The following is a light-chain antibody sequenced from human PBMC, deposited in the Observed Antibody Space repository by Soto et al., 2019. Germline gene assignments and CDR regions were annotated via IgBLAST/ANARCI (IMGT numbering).Light chain of an antibody. J-gene: IGLJ1*01. Sequence: QSALTQPASVSGSPGQSITISCTGTSSDVGGYNYVSWYQQHPGKAPKLMIYDVSNRPSGVSNRFSGSKSGNTASLTISGLQAEDEADYYCSSYRSSSTVFGTGTQLTVL. CDR3: SSYRSSSTV. CDR1: SSDVGGYNY. V-gene: IGLV2-14*01. CDR2: DVS.